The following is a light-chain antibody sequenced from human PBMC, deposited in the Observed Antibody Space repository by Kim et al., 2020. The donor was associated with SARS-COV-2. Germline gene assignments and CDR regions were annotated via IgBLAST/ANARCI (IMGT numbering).Light chain of an antibody. CDR1: ENIFLS. CDR3: QQDNRTPYT. CDR2: AAS. V-gene: IGKV1-39*01. J-gene: IGKJ2*01. Sequence: DIQMTQSPSSLSASVGDRVTITCRASENIFLSLTWFQQKPGEAPKPLIYAASRLHSGVPSRFSGSESGTHFTLTISSLQPEDFATYYCQQDNRTPYTFGQGTKLEI.